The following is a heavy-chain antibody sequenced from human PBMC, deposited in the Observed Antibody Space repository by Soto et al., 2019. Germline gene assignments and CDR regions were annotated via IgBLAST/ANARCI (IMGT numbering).Heavy chain of an antibody. D-gene: IGHD3-10*01. J-gene: IGHJ5*02. CDR1: GFTFTSSA. CDR3: ASGGSGSTRLWFDP. Sequence: ASVKVSCKASGFTFTSSAMQWVRQARGQRLEWIGWIVVGSGNTNYAQKFQERVTITRDMSTSTAYMELSSLRSEDTAVYYCASGGSGSTRLWFDPWGKGTLVTVDS. V-gene: IGHV1-58*02. CDR2: IVVGSGNT.